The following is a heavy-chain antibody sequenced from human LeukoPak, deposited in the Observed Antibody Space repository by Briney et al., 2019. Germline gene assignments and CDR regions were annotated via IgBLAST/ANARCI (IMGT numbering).Heavy chain of an antibody. CDR2: ISAYNGNT. CDR1: GYSFTSYV. J-gene: IGHJ4*02. CDR3: ARGLEQNPLDY. Sequence: ASVKVSCKASGYSFTSYVIGWVRQAPGQGLEWMGWISAYNGNTNYAQKLQGRVTMTTDTSTSTAYMELRSLRSDDTAVYYCARGLEQNPLDYWGQGTLVTVSS. V-gene: IGHV1-18*01. D-gene: IGHD3-3*01.